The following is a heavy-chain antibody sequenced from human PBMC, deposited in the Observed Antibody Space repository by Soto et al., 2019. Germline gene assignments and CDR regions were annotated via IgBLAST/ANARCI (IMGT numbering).Heavy chain of an antibody. V-gene: IGHV3-33*01. CDR1: RFTFSNYG. J-gene: IGHJ6*02. CDR3: ARDQREVTSVEFYFYGMDV. D-gene: IGHD2-21*02. CDR2: IWSDGSNK. Sequence: WGSLRLSCAASRFTFSNYGMRWFRQSPGKGLEWVGIIWSDGSNKYYADSVKGRFTISRDNSKNTLYLQMNSLRAEDTAVYYCARDQREVTSVEFYFYGMDVWGQGTTVTVSS.